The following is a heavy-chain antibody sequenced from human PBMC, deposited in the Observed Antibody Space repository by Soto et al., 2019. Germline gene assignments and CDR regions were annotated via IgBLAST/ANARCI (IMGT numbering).Heavy chain of an antibody. Sequence: GGSLRLSCAASGFTFSSYAMSWVRQAPGKGLEWVSAISGSGGSTYYADSVKGRFTISRDNSKNTLYLQMNSLRVEDTAVYYCAKGVLVASGFNAFDIWGQGTMVTVSS. J-gene: IGHJ3*02. D-gene: IGHD5-12*01. CDR3: AKGVLVASGFNAFDI. CDR1: GFTFSSYA. CDR2: ISGSGGST. V-gene: IGHV3-23*01.